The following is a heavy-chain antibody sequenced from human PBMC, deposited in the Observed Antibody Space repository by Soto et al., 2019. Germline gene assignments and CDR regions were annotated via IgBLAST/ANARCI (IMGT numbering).Heavy chain of an antibody. CDR1: GGAISSYY. CDR2: IYYSGST. V-gene: IGHV4-59*01. CDR3: AREIVTTSWFDP. J-gene: IGHJ5*02. D-gene: IGHD4-4*01. Sequence: SETLSLSCTVSGGAISSYYWSWIRQPPGKGLEWIGYIYYSGSTNYNPSLKSRVTISVDTSKNQFSLKLSSVTAADTAVYYCAREIVTTSWFDPWGQGTLVTVSS.